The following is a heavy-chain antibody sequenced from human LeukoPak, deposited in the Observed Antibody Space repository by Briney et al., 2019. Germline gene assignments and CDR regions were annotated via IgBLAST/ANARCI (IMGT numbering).Heavy chain of an antibody. Sequence: GRSLRLSCAASGFTFSSYGMHWVRQAPSKGLEWVAFIRYDGSKQYYADSVKGRFTISRDNSKNTLFLQMNSLRGEDTAVYYCAKDRRSSGWNAAPGYWGQGTLVTVSS. V-gene: IGHV3-30*02. D-gene: IGHD6-19*01. CDR3: AKDRRSSGWNAAPGY. CDR2: IRYDGSKQ. J-gene: IGHJ4*02. CDR1: GFTFSSYG.